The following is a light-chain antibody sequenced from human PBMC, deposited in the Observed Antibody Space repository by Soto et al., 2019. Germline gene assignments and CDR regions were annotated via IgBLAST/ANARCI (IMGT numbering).Light chain of an antibody. CDR1: ASDIGAYNF. CDR3: TSFAGSDKLI. CDR2: EVY. V-gene: IGLV2-8*01. Sequence: QSVLTQPPSASGSPGQSATISCTGAASDIGAYNFVSWYQQYPGKAPKLMIYEVYKRPSGVPDRFSGSKSGNTASLTVSGLQPEDEAYYYCTSFAGSDKLIFGGGTKLTVL. J-gene: IGLJ2*01.